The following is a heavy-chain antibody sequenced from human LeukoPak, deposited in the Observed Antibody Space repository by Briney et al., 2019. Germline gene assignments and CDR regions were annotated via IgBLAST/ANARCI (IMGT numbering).Heavy chain of an antibody. Sequence: GGSLRLSCAASGFTFRTYGMHWVRQAPGKGLEWVAFIRDDGSNKYYADSVKGRFTISRDNSKNTLYLQMNSLRAEDTAVYYCAREHTPYGSGCTAAYWGQGTLVTVSS. D-gene: IGHD6-19*01. CDR1: GFTFRTYG. CDR3: AREHTPYGSGCTAAY. J-gene: IGHJ4*02. V-gene: IGHV3-30*02. CDR2: IRDDGSNK.